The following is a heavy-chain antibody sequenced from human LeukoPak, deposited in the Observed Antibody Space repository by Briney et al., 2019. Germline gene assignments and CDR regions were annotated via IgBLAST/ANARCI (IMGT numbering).Heavy chain of an antibody. CDR2: IKQDGSEK. D-gene: IGHD6-13*01. CDR1: GFTFSSHW. V-gene: IGHV3-7*05. CDR3: ARRGTSSSWAHFDY. J-gene: IGHJ4*02. Sequence: PGGSLRLSCAASGFTFSSHWMPWVRQAPGQGVECVANIKQDGSEKYYVDPVKGRFTISRDNAKNSLYPQMNSLGAEDTAVYYCARRGTSSSWAHFDYWGQGTLVTVSS.